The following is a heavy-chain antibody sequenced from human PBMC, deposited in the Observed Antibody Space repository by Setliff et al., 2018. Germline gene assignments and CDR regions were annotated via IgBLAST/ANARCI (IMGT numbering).Heavy chain of an antibody. CDR1: GFSFTTYT. CDR2: IDTSSTWI. Sequence: GGSLRLSCAASGFSFTTYTMNWIRQAPGQGLEWVSSIDTSSTWIYYADSVKGRFTISRDNAENSLYLQMNNLRVEDTAIYYCARGPLAPFDYWGRGILVTVS. V-gene: IGHV3-21*01. CDR3: ARGPLAPFDY. J-gene: IGHJ4*02. D-gene: IGHD6-13*01.